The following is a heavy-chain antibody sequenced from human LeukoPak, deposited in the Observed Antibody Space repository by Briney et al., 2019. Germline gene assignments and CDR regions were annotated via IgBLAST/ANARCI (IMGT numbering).Heavy chain of an antibody. Sequence: PGRSLRLSCAASGFTFDDYAMHWVRQAPGKGLEWVSGISWNSGSIGYADSVKGRFTISRDNSKNTLYLQMNSLRAEDTAVYYCARDDSDYWGQGTLVTVSS. CDR3: ARDDSDY. CDR2: ISWNSGSI. CDR1: GFTFDDYA. V-gene: IGHV3-9*01. J-gene: IGHJ4*02.